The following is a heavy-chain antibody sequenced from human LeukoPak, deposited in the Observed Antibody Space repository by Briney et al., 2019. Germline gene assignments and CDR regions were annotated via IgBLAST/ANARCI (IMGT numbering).Heavy chain of an antibody. Sequence: GGSLRLSCSASGFIVSSNFMSWVRQAPGMGLEWVSIIYTGGRTYYADSVKGRFTISRDNSKNTVYLQMNSLRAEDTAVYYCATDYASGSYYTLDCWGQGTLVTVSS. CDR2: IYTGGRT. CDR3: ATDYASGSYYTLDC. CDR1: GFIVSSNF. V-gene: IGHV3-53*01. J-gene: IGHJ4*02. D-gene: IGHD3-10*01.